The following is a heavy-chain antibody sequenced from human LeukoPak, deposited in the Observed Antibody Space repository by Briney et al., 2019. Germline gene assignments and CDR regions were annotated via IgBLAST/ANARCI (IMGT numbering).Heavy chain of an antibody. J-gene: IGHJ4*02. V-gene: IGHV3-7*01. CDR1: GFTFSDYW. CDR3: AREHWSKYNDFWSGYVMD. CDR2: MRQDAKSE. Sequence: PWGSLRLSCVASGFTFSDYWMAWVRQAPGKGLEWVATMRQDAKSEYYVDSVKGRFTVSRDNAYNSFYLHMNSLRAEDTAVYYCAREHWSKYNDFWSGYVMDWGQGALVTVSS. D-gene: IGHD3-3*01.